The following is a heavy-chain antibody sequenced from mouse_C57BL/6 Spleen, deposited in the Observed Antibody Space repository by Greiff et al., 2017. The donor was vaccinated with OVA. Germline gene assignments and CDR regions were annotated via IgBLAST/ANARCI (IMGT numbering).Heavy chain of an antibody. CDR3: ARTGTGYFDV. D-gene: IGHD4-1*01. Sequence: EVKLQEPEGGLVQPGSSMKLSCTASGFTFSDYYMAWVRQVPEKGLEWVANINYDGSSTYYLDSLKSRFIISRDNAKNILYLQMSSLKSEDTATYYCARTGTGYFDVWGTGTTVTVSS. CDR1: GFTFSDYY. J-gene: IGHJ1*03. CDR2: INYDGSST. V-gene: IGHV5-16*01.